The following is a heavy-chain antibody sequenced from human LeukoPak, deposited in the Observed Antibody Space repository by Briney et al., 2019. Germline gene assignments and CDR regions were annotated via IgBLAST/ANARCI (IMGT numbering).Heavy chain of an antibody. D-gene: IGHD3-16*01. CDR3: ARDDGGGFDY. CDR2: IKEDGSEK. Sequence: GGSLRLSCAGSGFTFSNYWVNWVRQAPGKGLEWVANIKEDGSEKNYVDSVKGRFTISRDNAKNSLYLQMNSLRAEDTAVYYCARDDGGGFDYWGQGTLVTASS. V-gene: IGHV3-7*01. J-gene: IGHJ4*02. CDR1: GFTFSNYW.